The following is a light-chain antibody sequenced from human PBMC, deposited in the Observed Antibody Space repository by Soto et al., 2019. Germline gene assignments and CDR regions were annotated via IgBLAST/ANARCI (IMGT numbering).Light chain of an antibody. CDR2: GAS. V-gene: IGKV3-20*01. J-gene: IGKJ2*01. CDR3: PQHGRT. Sequence: EIVLTQSPGTLSLSPGERATLSCRASQSISSTYLAWYQQRPGQAPRLLIYGASSRATGIPDRFSGSGSGTDFTLTISRLEPEDFAVYYCPQHGRTFGQGSKLEIK. CDR1: QSISSTY.